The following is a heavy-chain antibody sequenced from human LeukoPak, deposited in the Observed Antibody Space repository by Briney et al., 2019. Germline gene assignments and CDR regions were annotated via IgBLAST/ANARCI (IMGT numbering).Heavy chain of an antibody. CDR3: AKALVLDVVVPAAHSKAFDI. Sequence: PGRSLRLSCAASGFTFDDYAMHWVRQAPGKGLELVSGISWNSGSIGYADSVKGRFTISRDNAKNSLYLQMNSLRAEDTAVYYCAKALVLDVVVPAAHSKAFDIWGQGTMVTVSS. V-gene: IGHV3-9*01. CDR2: ISWNSGSI. J-gene: IGHJ3*02. CDR1: GFTFDDYA. D-gene: IGHD2-2*01.